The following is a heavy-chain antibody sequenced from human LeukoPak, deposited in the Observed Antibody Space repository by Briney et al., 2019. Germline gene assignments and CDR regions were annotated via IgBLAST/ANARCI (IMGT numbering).Heavy chain of an antibody. D-gene: IGHD3-10*01. CDR2: MNPNSSNT. V-gene: IGHV1-8*01. Sequence: ASVKVSCKASGYTFTSYDINWVRQATGQGLEWMGWMNPNSSNTGYAQKFQGRVTMTRNTSISTAYMELSSLRSEDTAVYYCARSAGIKPIVRGVIRYWGQGTLVTVSS. CDR3: ARSAGIKPIVRGVIRY. CDR1: GYTFTSYD. J-gene: IGHJ4*02.